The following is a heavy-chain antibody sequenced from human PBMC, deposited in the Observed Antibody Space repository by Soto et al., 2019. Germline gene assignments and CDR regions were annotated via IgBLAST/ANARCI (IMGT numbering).Heavy chain of an antibody. Sequence: WGSLRLSCAASGFSFSTYGMHWVRQAPGNGLEWMAVISNDGSNKYYADSVKGRFTISRDNSKDTLFLQMNSLRGEDTAIYYCAKVIRADSTSSNFYYYSGMDVWGQGTTVTVSS. CDR2: ISNDGSNK. J-gene: IGHJ6*02. CDR1: GFSFSTYG. CDR3: AKVIRADSTSSNFYYYSGMDV. D-gene: IGHD6-6*01. V-gene: IGHV3-30*18.